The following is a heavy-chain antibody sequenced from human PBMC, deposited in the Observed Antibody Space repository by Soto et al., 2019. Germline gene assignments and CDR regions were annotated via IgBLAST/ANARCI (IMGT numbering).Heavy chain of an antibody. V-gene: IGHV4-59*01. CDR3: ARVLIPHYYGSGSYYYFDY. D-gene: IGHD3-10*01. Sequence: SSETLSLTCTVSGGSISSYYWSWIRQPPGKGPEWIGYIYYSGSTNYNPSLKSRVTISVDTSKNQFSLKLSSVTAADTAVYYCARVLIPHYYGSGSYYYFDYWGQGTLVTVSS. CDR2: IYYSGST. J-gene: IGHJ4*02. CDR1: GGSISSYY.